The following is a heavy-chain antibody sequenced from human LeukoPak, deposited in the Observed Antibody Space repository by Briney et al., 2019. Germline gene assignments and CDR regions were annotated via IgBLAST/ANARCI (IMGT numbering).Heavy chain of an antibody. D-gene: IGHD3/OR15-3a*01. Sequence: SETPSLTCTVSGGSISSYYRSWIRQPPGKGLEWIGYIYYSGSTNYNPSLKSRVTISVDTSKNQFSLKLSSVTAADTAVYYCARQDGLEYYFDYWGQGTLVTVSS. V-gene: IGHV4-59*08. CDR2: IYYSGST. J-gene: IGHJ4*02. CDR1: GGSISSYY. CDR3: ARQDGLEYYFDY.